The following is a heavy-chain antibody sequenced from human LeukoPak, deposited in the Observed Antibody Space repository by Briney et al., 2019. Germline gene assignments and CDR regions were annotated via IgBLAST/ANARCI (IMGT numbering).Heavy chain of an antibody. CDR1: GHSISGSGYY. V-gene: IGHV4-31*03. J-gene: IGHJ4*02. Sequence: PSQTLSLTCTVSGHSISGSGYYWNWIRQHPDKGLEWIGYIYYSGTTYYNPSLKSRVTMSVDTSKNQFSLKLNSVTAADTAVYYCARQGPLTTAVTTRTNPFDYWGQGTLVTVSS. CDR3: ARQGPLTTAVTTRTNPFDY. CDR2: IYYSGTT. D-gene: IGHD4-11*01.